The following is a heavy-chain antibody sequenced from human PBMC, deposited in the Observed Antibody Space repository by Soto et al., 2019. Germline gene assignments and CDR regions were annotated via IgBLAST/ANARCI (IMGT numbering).Heavy chain of an antibody. J-gene: IGHJ3*02. CDR1: GGSISSGGYS. Sequence: SETLSLTCAVSGGSISSGGYSWSWIRQPPGKGLEWIGYIYHSGSTYYNPSLKSRVTISVDRSKNQFSLKLSSVTAADTAVYYFAKWSLGTYYDTLDDVFDIWGQGTMVTVS. CDR3: AKWSLGTYYDTLDDVFDI. D-gene: IGHD3-22*01. V-gene: IGHV4-30-2*01. CDR2: IYHSGST.